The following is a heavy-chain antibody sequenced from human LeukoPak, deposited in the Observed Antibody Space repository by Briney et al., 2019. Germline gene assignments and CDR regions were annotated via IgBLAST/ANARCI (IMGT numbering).Heavy chain of an antibody. D-gene: IGHD3-9*01. CDR1: GFTFSSYG. Sequence: GGSLRLSCAASGFTFSSYGMHWVRQAPGKGLEWVAFIRYDGSNKYYADSVKGRFTISRDNSKNTLYLQMNSLRAEDTAVYYCAKDSSLIRYFDWLLHYFDYWGQGTLVTVSS. V-gene: IGHV3-30*02. J-gene: IGHJ4*02. CDR2: IRYDGSNK. CDR3: AKDSSLIRYFDWLLHYFDY.